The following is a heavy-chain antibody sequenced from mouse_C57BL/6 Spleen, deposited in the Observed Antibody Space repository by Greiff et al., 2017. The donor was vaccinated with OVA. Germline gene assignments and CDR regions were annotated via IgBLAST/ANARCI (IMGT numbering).Heavy chain of an antibody. D-gene: IGHD2-14*01. CDR2: IDPETGGT. CDR3: TRSGSYRPFDY. Sequence: VQLQQSGAELVRPGASVTLSCKASGYTFTDYEMHWVKQTPVHGLEWIGAIDPETGGTAYNQKFKGKAILTADKSSSTAYMELRSLTSEDSAVYYCTRSGSYRPFDYWGQGTTLTVSS. V-gene: IGHV1-15*01. CDR1: GYTFTDYE. J-gene: IGHJ2*01.